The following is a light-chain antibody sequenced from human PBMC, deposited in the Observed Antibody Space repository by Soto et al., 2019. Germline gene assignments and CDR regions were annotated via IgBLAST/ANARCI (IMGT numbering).Light chain of an antibody. CDR2: DAS. J-gene: IGKJ1*01. Sequence: EIVMPQSPATLSVSPGGRATLSCRASQSISDTLAWYQQKPGQAPRLLIYDASTRATGIPDRFSGSGSETEFTLTISSLQSEDYAIYYCQQYNNWPPWTFGQGTKVDIK. V-gene: IGKV3-15*01. CDR1: QSISDT. CDR3: QQYNNWPPWT.